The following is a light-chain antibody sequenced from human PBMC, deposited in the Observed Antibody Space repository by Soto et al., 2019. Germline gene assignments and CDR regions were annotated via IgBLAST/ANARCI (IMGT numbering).Light chain of an antibody. J-gene: IGKJ5*01. CDR2: KVS. CDR1: PKLVHSDGIAY. V-gene: IGKV2-30*02. CDR3: MQGTHWPIT. Sequence: VMAPSSLSPPLPPCQAAFLFLRSYPKLVHSDGIAYFSWFQQRPGRSPRRLIYKVSNRDSGVPARFSGSGSGTDFALKISRVEAEDVGVYYCMQGTHWPITFGQGTRLEIK.